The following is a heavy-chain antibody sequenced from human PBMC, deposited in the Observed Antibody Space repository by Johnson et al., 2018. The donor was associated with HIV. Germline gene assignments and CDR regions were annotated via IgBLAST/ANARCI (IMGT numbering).Heavy chain of an antibody. V-gene: IGHV3-20*04. CDR1: GFTFDDYG. J-gene: IGHJ3*02. D-gene: IGHD1-26*01. CDR2: IHWNGGNT. CDR3: ARGWVGATLRAFDM. Sequence: VQLVESGGGVVQPGGSLRLSCAASGFTFDDYGMSWVRQAPGKGLEWVSGIHWNGGNTGYADSVKGRFTISRHNAKKFLYLQMNSRTAEDTAFYYCARGWVGATLRAFDMWGQGTMDTVSS.